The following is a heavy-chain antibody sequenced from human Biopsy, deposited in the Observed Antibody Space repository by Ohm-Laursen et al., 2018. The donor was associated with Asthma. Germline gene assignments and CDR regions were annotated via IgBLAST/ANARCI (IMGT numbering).Heavy chain of an antibody. CDR2: IYYSGST. J-gene: IGHJ4*02. V-gene: IGHV4-31*03. CDR3: ARAQDYYDSRGYYRSFDY. Sequence: SQTLSLTCSVSGASVSTPNYWAWIRQHPGKGLEWIGFIYYSGSTYYNPSLKSRVSISIDTSKNQFSLKLSSVTAADTAVYYCARAQDYYDSRGYYRSFDYWGQGTLVTVSS. CDR1: GASVSTPNY. D-gene: IGHD3-22*01.